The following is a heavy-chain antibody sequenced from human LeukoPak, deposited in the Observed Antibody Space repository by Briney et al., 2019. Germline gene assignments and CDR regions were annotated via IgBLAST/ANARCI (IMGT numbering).Heavy chain of an antibody. Sequence: SETLSLTCTASGGSITSYYWSWIRQPAGKGPEWIGRIYASGSTNYNPSLKSRVTMPVDTSKNQFSLRLNSVTAADTAVYYCARGDRAVAGAWGWFDPWGQGTLVTVSS. CDR1: GGSITSYY. CDR2: IYASGST. V-gene: IGHV4-4*07. CDR3: ARGDRAVAGAWGWFDP. D-gene: IGHD6-19*01. J-gene: IGHJ5*02.